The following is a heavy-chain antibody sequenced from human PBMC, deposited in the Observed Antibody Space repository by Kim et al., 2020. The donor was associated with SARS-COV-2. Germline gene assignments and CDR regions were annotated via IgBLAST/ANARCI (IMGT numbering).Heavy chain of an antibody. CDR2: GDPT. Sequence: GDPTYYADSVRGRFTISRDNSKNTLYLQMNSLRAEDTAVYYCTKDGSGYSNWGQGTLVTVSS. CDR3: TKDGSGYSN. D-gene: IGHD3-22*01. V-gene: IGHV3-23*01. J-gene: IGHJ4*02.